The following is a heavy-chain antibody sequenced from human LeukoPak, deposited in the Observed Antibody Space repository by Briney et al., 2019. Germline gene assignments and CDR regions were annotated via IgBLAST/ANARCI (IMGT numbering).Heavy chain of an antibody. CDR2: IYSGGST. J-gene: IGHJ4*02. CDR3: ATPRGDTAMLGFDY. Sequence: GSLRLSCAASGFTVSSNYMSWVRQAPGKGLEWVSVIYSGGSTYYADSVKGRFTISRDNSKNTLYLQMNSLRAEDTAVYYCATPRGDTAMLGFDYWGQGTLVTVSS. D-gene: IGHD5-18*01. V-gene: IGHV3-66*02. CDR1: GFTVSSNY.